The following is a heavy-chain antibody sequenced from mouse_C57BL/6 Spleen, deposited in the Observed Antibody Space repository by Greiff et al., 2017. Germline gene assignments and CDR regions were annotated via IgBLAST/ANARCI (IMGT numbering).Heavy chain of an antibody. CDR1: GFTFSNYW. V-gene: IGHV6-3*01. CDR3: STGEGFAWFAY. Sequence: EVKVEESGGGLVQPGGSMKLSCVASGFTFSNYWMNWVRQSPEKGLEWVAQIRLKSDNYATHYAESVKGRFTISRDDSKSSVYLQMNNLRAEDTGIYYCSTGEGFAWFAYWGQGTLVTVSA. D-gene: IGHD3-3*01. J-gene: IGHJ3*01. CDR2: IRLKSDNYAT.